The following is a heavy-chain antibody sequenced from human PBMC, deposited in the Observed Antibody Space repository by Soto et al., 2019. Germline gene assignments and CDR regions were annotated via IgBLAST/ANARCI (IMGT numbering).Heavy chain of an antibody. Sequence: QLVESGGGVVQPGGSLRLSCSATPSAFTFSDHGMHWVRQTPGKGLEWLAVIWFDGIRSSYADSVKARFTVSRDNSENTLYQQLNTMRDEHTAGYYRASTGRIDFTSMVRPIYYALDVRCQGTTVGVSS. CDR1: AFTFSDHG. J-gene: IGHJ6*02. CDR2: IWFDGIRS. D-gene: IGHD5-18*01. V-gene: IGHV3-33*01. CDR3: ASTGRIDFTSMVRPIYYALDV.